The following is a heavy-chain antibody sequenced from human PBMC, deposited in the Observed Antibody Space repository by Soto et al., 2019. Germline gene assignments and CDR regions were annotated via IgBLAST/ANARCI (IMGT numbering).Heavy chain of an antibody. D-gene: IGHD5-12*01. CDR1: GGSISSGGYS. Sequence: QLQLQESGSGLVKPSQTLSLTCAVSGGSISSGGYSWSWIRQPPGKGLEWIGYIYHSGSTYYNPSLKSRGTISAARSKNQYSLKLSSVTAADTAVYYCAAGGGLPRYYWGQGTLVTVSS. CDR2: IYHSGST. V-gene: IGHV4-30-2*01. CDR3: AAGGGLPRYY. J-gene: IGHJ4*02.